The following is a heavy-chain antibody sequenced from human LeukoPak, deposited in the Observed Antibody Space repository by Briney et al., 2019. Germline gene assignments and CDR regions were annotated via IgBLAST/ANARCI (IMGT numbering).Heavy chain of an antibody. D-gene: IGHD5-12*01. CDR1: GGSISSYY. Sequence: SETLSLTCTVSGGSISSYYWGWIRQPPGKGLEWIGTIYSSGSTYYNPSLKSRVTISVDTSKNQFSLKLNSVTAADTAVYYCARDPYSGYGRFDYWGQGTLVTVSS. CDR3: ARDPYSGYGRFDY. V-gene: IGHV4-39*07. J-gene: IGHJ4*02. CDR2: IYSSGST.